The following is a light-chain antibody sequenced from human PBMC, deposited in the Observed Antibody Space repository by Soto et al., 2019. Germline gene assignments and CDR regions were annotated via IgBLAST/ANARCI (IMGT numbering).Light chain of an antibody. J-gene: IGKJ1*01. CDR3: QQYNSYSIT. V-gene: IGKV1-5*01. CDR2: DAS. Sequence: GDRVTITCRASQSVSNYLAWYQQKPGKAPKVLIYDASSLQSGVPSRFSGSGSGTEFTLTISSLQPDDFATYYCQQYNSYSITFGQGTKVDIK. CDR1: QSVSNY.